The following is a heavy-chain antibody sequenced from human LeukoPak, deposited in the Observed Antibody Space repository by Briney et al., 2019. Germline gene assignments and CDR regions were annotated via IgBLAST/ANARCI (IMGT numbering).Heavy chain of an antibody. CDR3: ARDVYSSSSVWYFDY. CDR1: GGSISSYY. V-gene: IGHV4-4*07. D-gene: IGHD6-6*01. Sequence: PSETLSLTCTVSGGSISSYYWSWIRQPAGKGLEWIGRIYTSGSTNYNPSLKSRVTTSVDTSKNQFSLKLSSVTAADTAVYYCARDVYSSSSVWYFDYWGQGTLVTVSS. CDR2: IYTSGST. J-gene: IGHJ4*02.